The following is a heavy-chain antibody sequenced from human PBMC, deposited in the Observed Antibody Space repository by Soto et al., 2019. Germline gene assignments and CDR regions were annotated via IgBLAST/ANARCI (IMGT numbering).Heavy chain of an antibody. CDR1: GFTFSSYS. CDR3: ARSVFQYYDFWSGYYTGPSEDY. Sequence: GSLRLSCAASGFTFSSYSMNWVRQAPGKGLEWVSSISSSSSYIYYADSVKGRFTISRDNAKNSLYLQMNSLRAEDTAVYYCARSVFQYYDFWSGYYTGPSEDYWGQGTLVTVSS. CDR2: ISSSSSYI. V-gene: IGHV3-21*01. D-gene: IGHD3-3*01. J-gene: IGHJ4*02.